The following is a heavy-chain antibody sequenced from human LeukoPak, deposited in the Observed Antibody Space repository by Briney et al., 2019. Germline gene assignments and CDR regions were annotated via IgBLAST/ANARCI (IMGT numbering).Heavy chain of an antibody. J-gene: IGHJ4*02. CDR1: GFTFSSYA. Sequence: PAGRSLRLSCAASGFTFSSYAMHWVRQAPGKGLEWVAVISYDGSNKYYADSVKGRFTFSRDNSKNTLYLQMNSLRAEDTAVYYCARDRQQLEFDYWGQGTLVTVSS. V-gene: IGHV3-30*04. D-gene: IGHD6-13*01. CDR2: ISYDGSNK. CDR3: ARDRQQLEFDY.